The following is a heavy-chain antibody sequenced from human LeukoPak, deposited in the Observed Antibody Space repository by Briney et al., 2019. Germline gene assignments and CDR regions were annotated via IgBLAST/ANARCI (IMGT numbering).Heavy chain of an antibody. J-gene: IGHJ6*04. CDR3: SAAHDRYYYYGMAV. Sequence: GGSLRLSCAASGFTVSSNYMSWVRQAPGKRLEWVSVIYSGGSTYYADSVKGRFTISRDNSNNTLYLQMNSLRAEDTAVYYCSAAHDRYYYYGMAVWGKGTTVTVSS. CDR2: IYSGGST. CDR1: GFTVSSNY. V-gene: IGHV3-53*01. D-gene: IGHD2-2*01.